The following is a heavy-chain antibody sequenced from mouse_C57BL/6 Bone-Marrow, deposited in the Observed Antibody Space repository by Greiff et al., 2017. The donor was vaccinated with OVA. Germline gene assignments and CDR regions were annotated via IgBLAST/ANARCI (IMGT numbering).Heavy chain of an antibody. CDR1: GFNIKDDY. V-gene: IGHV14-4*01. CDR2: IDPENGDT. Sequence: VQLQQSGAELVRPGASVKLSCTASGFNIKDDYMHWVKQRPEPGLEWIGWIDPENGDTEYASKFQGKATITADTSSNTAYLQLSSLTSEDTAVYYCTTFYYGSSYWYFDVWGTGTTVTVSS. D-gene: IGHD1-1*01. CDR3: TTFYYGSSYWYFDV. J-gene: IGHJ1*03.